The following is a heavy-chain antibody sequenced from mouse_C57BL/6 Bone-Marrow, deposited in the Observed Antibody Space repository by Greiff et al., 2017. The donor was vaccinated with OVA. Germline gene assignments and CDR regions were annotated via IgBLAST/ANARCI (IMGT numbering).Heavy chain of an antibody. Sequence: EVMLVESGGDLVKPGGSLKLSCAASGFTFSSYGMSWVRQTPDKRLEWVATISSGGSYTYYPDSVKGRFTISRDNAKNTLYLQMSSLKSEDTAMYYCARRVVDHWYFDVWGTGTTVTVSS. V-gene: IGHV5-6*02. J-gene: IGHJ1*03. CDR3: ARRVVDHWYFDV. CDR1: GFTFSSYG. CDR2: ISSGGSYT. D-gene: IGHD1-1*01.